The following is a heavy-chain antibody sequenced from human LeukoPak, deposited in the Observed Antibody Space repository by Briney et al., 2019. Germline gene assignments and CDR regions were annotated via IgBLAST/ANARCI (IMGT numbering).Heavy chain of an antibody. CDR3: ARQGYYDLYYFDS. CDR1: GGSISSGGYF. CDR2: IYYSGST. V-gene: IGHV4-61*08. Sequence: SETLSLTCTVSGGSISSGGYFWSWLRQHPGKGLEWFGYIYYSGSTYYNPSLKSRVTISVDPSKNQFSLKLSSVTAADTAVYYCARQGYYDLYYFDSWGQGTLVTVSS. D-gene: IGHD3-9*01. J-gene: IGHJ4*02.